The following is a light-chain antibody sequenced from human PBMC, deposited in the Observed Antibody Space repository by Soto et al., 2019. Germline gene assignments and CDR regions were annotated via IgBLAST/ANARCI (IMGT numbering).Light chain of an antibody. CDR3: QQYDSYSYT. V-gene: IGKV1-5*03. Sequence: DIQMTQSPSTLSASVGDRVTITCRASQSISAWLAWYQQKPGKAPKLLIYKASSLESGVPSRFSGSGSGTEFTLTISSLQPHDFATYYCQQYDSYSYTFGQGTKLEIK. CDR1: QSISAW. J-gene: IGKJ2*01. CDR2: KAS.